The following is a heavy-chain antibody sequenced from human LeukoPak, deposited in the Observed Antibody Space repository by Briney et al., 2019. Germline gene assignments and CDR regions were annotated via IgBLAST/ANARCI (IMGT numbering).Heavy chain of an antibody. Sequence: PGGSLRLSCAASGFTFSSYAMSWVRQAPGKGLEWVSAISGSGGSTYYEDSVKGRFTISRDNSKNTLYLQMNSLRAEDTAVYYCAKDLYYDSSGSPAGFDYWGQGTLVTVSS. D-gene: IGHD3-22*01. CDR2: ISGSGGST. V-gene: IGHV3-23*01. CDR1: GFTFSSYA. CDR3: AKDLYYDSSGSPAGFDY. J-gene: IGHJ4*02.